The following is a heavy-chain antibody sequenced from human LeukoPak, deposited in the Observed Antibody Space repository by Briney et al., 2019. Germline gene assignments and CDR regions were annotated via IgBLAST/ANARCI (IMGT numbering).Heavy chain of an antibody. D-gene: IGHD1-14*01. CDR2: INPGGSST. V-gene: IGHV3-74*01. J-gene: IGHJ4*02. CDR3: ARSNQADDY. CDR1: GFTFSSYW. Sequence: GGSLRLSCAATGFTFSSYWMHWVRQVPGKGLVWVSRINPGGSSTAYADSVKGRFTISRDNAKNTLYLQMDSLRAEDTAIYYCARSNQADDYWGQGTLVTVSS.